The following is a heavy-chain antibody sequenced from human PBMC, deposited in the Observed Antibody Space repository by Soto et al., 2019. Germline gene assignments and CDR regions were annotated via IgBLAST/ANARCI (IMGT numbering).Heavy chain of an antibody. J-gene: IGHJ5*02. CDR2: FYYTGRT. CDR1: GGSISSSTYY. D-gene: IGHD3-22*01. Sequence: QLQLRESGPGLVKPSETLSLTCTVSGGSISSSTYYWGWIRQPPGKGLEWIGSFYYTGRTYYNPSLKGRVTISVHTSKNQLSLRLSSVTAADTAVYYCASCYDSSGLMGLNWFDPWGQGTLVTVSS. V-gene: IGHV4-39*01. CDR3: ASCYDSSGLMGLNWFDP.